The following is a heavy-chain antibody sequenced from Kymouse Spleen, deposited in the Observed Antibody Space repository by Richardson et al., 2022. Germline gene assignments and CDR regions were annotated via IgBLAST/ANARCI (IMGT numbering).Heavy chain of an antibody. J-gene: IGHJ4*02. CDR3: TPQDIVVVPAAIGIFGVVGD. CDR2: IRSKANSYAT. Sequence: EVQLVESGGGLVQPGGSLKLSCAASGFTFSGSAMHWVRQASGKGLEWVGRIRSKANSYATAYAASVKGRFTISRDDSKNTAYLQMNSLKTEDTAVYYCTPQDIVVVPAAIGIFGVVGDWGQGTLVTVSS. D-gene: IGHD2-2*02. CDR1: GFTFSGSA. V-gene: IGHV3-73*02.